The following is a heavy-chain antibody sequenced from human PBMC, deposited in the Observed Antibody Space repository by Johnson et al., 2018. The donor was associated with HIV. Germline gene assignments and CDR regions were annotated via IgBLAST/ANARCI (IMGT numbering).Heavy chain of an antibody. CDR2: ISGSGGST. Sequence: MLLVESGGGVVQPGRSLRLSCAASGFTFSSYAMSWVRQAPGKGLEWVSAISGSGGSTYYADSVKGRFTISRDNSKNTLYLQMNSLRAEDTAVYYCAKKWGQLGAFDIWGQGTMVTVSS. CDR1: GFTFSSYA. J-gene: IGHJ3*02. V-gene: IGHV3-23*04. CDR3: AKKWGQLGAFDI. D-gene: IGHD6-6*01.